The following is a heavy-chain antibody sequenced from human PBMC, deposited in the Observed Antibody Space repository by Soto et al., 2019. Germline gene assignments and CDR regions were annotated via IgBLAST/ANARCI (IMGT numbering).Heavy chain of an antibody. CDR1: GASLSTEDYF. CDR3: ARGSGYYYYFDS. J-gene: IGHJ4*02. Sequence: PSETLSLTCTVSGASLSTEDYFWTWVRQSPGEGLEWIGYSYHTGRTYFNPSLKSRLAVSVDTSKNQFSLKLNFVTAADTAVYYCARGSGYYYYFDSWGQGALVTVS. V-gene: IGHV4-30-4*01. D-gene: IGHD3-22*01. CDR2: SYHTGRT.